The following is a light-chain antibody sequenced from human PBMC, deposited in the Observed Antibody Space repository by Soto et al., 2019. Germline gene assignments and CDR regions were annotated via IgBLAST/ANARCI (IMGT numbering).Light chain of an antibody. CDR1: QSVSSSY. CDR3: QQYGTSPRYT. Sequence: ESVLTQSPGTLSLSPGERATLSCRASQSVSSSYLAWYQQKPGQARRLLIYGASSRATGIPDRFSGSGSGTDFTLTISRLEPEDFAVYYCQQYGTSPRYTFGQGTKLEIK. CDR2: GAS. V-gene: IGKV3-20*01. J-gene: IGKJ2*01.